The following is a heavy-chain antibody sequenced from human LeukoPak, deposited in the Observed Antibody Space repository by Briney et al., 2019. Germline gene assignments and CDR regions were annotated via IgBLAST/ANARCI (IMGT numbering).Heavy chain of an antibody. V-gene: IGHV1-46*01. CDR3: ARDAEWPSYGDYPDY. D-gene: IGHD4-17*01. CDR1: GYTFTSYY. Sequence: ASVTVPCKASGYTFTSYYMHWVRQAPGQGLEWMGIINPSGGSTSYAQKFQGRVTMTRDTSTSTVYMELSSLRSEDTAVYYCARDAEWPSYGDYPDYWGQGTLVTVSS. CDR2: INPSGGST. J-gene: IGHJ4*02.